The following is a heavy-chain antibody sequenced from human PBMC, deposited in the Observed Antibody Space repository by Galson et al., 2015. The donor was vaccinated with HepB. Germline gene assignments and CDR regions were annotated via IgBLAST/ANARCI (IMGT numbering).Heavy chain of an antibody. CDR2: IYWDDDK. CDR3: ARIPRGPYDILTGYRYYYYGMDV. CDR1: GFSLSTSGVG. D-gene: IGHD3-9*01. J-gene: IGHJ6*02. V-gene: IGHV2-5*02. Sequence: PALVKPTQTLTLTCTFSGFSLSTSGVGVGWIRQPPGKALEWLALIYWDDDKRYSPSLKSRLTITKDTSKNQVVLTMTNMDPVDTATYYCARIPRGPYDILTGYRYYYYGMDVWGQGTTVTVSS.